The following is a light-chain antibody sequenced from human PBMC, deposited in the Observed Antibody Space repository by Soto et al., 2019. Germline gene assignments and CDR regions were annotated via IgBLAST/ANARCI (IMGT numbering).Light chain of an antibody. J-gene: IGKJ4*01. CDR2: AAS. CDR1: QSISSY. Sequence: DIQMTQSPSSLSASVGDRVTITCRASQSISSYLNWYQQKPGKAPKLLIYAASSLQSGVPSRFSGSGSGTDFTLTISSLLPEDFATYYCQQSYSTLALTFGGGTTVEIK. V-gene: IGKV1-39*01. CDR3: QQSYSTLALT.